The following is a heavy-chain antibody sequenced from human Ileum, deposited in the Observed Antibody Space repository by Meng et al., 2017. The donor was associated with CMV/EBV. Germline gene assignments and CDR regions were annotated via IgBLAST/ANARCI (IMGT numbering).Heavy chain of an antibody. CDR3: AKDRRDGYNYMYFFDF. V-gene: IGHV3-23*01. CDR1: GFTFTGYA. D-gene: IGHD5-24*01. J-gene: IGHJ4*02. Sequence: SGFTFTGYAMVWVRQAPGKGLEWVSGISGSGGTSHYADSVRGRFTISRDNSRNTVYLQMDNLRAEDTALYYCAKDRRDGYNYMYFFDFWGPGSLVTVSS. CDR2: ISGSGGTS.